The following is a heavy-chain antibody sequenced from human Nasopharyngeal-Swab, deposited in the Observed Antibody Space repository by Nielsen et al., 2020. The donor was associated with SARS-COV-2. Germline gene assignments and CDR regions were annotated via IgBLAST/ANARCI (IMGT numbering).Heavy chain of an antibody. CDR1: GFTFGDYA. J-gene: IGHJ4*02. V-gene: IGHV3-23*01. Sequence: GESLKISCTTSGFTFGDYAMSWVRQAPGKGLEWVSGISISGVTTYYAESVKGRFTISRDNSKNTVYLQMNSLRAGDTAVYYCAKEEVPNDYWGQGTLVTVSS. CDR2: ISISGVTT. CDR3: AKEEVPNDY.